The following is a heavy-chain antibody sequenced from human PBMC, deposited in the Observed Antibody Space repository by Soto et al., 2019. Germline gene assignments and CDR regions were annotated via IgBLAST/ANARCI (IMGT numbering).Heavy chain of an antibody. CDR1: GGSISSGGYY. J-gene: IGHJ6*02. CDR2: IYYSGSA. D-gene: IGHD2-2*01. Sequence: PSETLSLTCTVSGGSISSGGYYWSWIRQHPGKGLEWIGYIYYSGSAYYNPSLKSRVTISVDTSKNQFSLKLSSATAADTAVYYCARDNPEYCSSTSCYLPGSPGGMDVWGQGTTVTSP. V-gene: IGHV4-31*03. CDR3: ARDNPEYCSSTSCYLPGSPGGMDV.